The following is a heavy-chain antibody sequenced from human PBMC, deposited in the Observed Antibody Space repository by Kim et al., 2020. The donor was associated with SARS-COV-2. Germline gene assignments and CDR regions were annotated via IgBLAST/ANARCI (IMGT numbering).Heavy chain of an antibody. CDR2: IYYSGST. J-gene: IGHJ4*02. CDR1: GGSISSSSYY. D-gene: IGHD3-10*01. Sequence: SETLSLTCTVSGGSISSSSYYWGWIRQPPGKGLEWIGSIYYSGSTYYNPSLKSRVTISVDTSKNQFSLKLSSVTAADTAVYYCARDRWFGESLFDYWGQG. CDR3: ARDRWFGESLFDY. V-gene: IGHV4-39*07.